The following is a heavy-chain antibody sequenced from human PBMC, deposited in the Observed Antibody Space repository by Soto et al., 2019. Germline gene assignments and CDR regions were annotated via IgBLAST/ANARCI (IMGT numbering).Heavy chain of an antibody. Sequence: EVQLVESGGGLVQPGGSLRLSCAASGFTFSSYWMHWVRQAPGKGLVWVSRINSDGSSTSYADSVKGRFTISRDNAKNTLYLQMNSLRAEDTAVYYCARGGVVVVVAATDQIAGDWGQGTLVTVSS. CDR1: GFTFSSYW. V-gene: IGHV3-74*01. CDR2: INSDGSST. CDR3: ARGGVVVVVAATDQIAGD. D-gene: IGHD2-15*01. J-gene: IGHJ4*02.